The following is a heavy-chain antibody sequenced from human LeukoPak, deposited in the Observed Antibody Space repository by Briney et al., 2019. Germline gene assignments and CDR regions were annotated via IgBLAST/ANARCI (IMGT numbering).Heavy chain of an antibody. D-gene: IGHD2-15*01. CDR2: ISGSGVGT. CDR3: ANPGLGSGRRD. V-gene: IGHV3-23*01. Sequence: PGGSLRLSCAASGFTFSSYGMSWVRQAPGKGLEWVSAISGSGVGTYYADSVKGRFSISRDNSKNALYLQMTSLRAEDTAVYYCANPGLGSGRRDWGQGILVTVSS. CDR1: GFTFSSYG. J-gene: IGHJ4*02.